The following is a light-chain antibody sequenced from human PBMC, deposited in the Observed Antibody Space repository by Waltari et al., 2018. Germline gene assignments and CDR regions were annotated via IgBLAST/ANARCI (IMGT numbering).Light chain of an antibody. CDR2: GAS. Sequence: EIVMTQSPATLSVSPGERATLSCRASQSVRSNLAWYQQKPGQAPRPLSYGASTRATGIPARFSGSGSGTEFTLTISSLQSEDFAVYYCQQYNNWPLYTFGQGTKLEIK. V-gene: IGKV3-15*01. J-gene: IGKJ2*01. CDR3: QQYNNWPLYT. CDR1: QSVRSN.